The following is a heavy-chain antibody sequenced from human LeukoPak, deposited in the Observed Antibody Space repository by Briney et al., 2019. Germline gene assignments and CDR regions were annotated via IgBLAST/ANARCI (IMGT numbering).Heavy chain of an antibody. J-gene: IGHJ4*02. CDR1: GFTFSNAW. V-gene: IGHV3-15*01. D-gene: IGHD1-1*01. Sequence: KPGGSLRLSCAASGFTFSNAWMSWVRQAPGKGLEWVGRIKSKTDGGTPDYAAPVKGRFTISRDDSKNTLYLQMNSLKTEDTAVYYCTTVAPALGTFDYWGQGTLVTVSS. CDR2: IKSKTDGGTP. CDR3: TTVAPALGTFDY.